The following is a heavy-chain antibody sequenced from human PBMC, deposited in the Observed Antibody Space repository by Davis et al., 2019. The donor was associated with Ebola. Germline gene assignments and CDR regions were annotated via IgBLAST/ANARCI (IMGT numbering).Heavy chain of an antibody. Sequence: GESLKISCAASGFTFGVFSMNWVRQAPGKGLEWISYISSSSTTIYFADSVKGRFTISRDNAKNSLYLQMNSLRDEDTAVYYCARLRGLWFGELSYWGQGTLVTVSS. J-gene: IGHJ4*02. CDR3: ARLRGLWFGELSY. V-gene: IGHV3-48*02. D-gene: IGHD3-10*01. CDR2: ISSSSTTI. CDR1: GFTFGVFS.